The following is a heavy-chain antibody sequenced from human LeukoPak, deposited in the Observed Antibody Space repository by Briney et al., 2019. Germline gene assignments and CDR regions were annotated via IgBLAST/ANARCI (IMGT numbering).Heavy chain of an antibody. D-gene: IGHD6-19*01. CDR3: VRVGKRGWDFDS. CDR2: INEEGTTK. Sequence: TGGSLRLSCAASGFMFSRYWMQWVRQGPGKGLVGVSLINEEGTTKFYADSVKGRLTISRDNAKDTLYLQMDSLRPEDTAVYHCVRVGKRGWDFDSWGQGTLVTVSS. V-gene: IGHV3-74*01. CDR1: GFMFSRYW. J-gene: IGHJ4*02.